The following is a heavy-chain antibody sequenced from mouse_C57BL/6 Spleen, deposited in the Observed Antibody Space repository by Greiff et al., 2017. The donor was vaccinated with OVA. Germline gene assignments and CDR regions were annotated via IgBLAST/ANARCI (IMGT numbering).Heavy chain of an antibody. CDR2: IDPSDSYT. J-gene: IGHJ3*01. CDR1: GYTFTSYW. D-gene: IGHD3-3*01. CDR3: ARTGTRGAWFAY. V-gene: IGHV1-50*01. Sequence: VQLQQPGAELVKPGASVQLSCKASGYTFTSYWMQWVKQRPGQGLSWIGEIDPSDSYTNYNQKFKGKATLTVDKSSSTAYMQLSSLTSEDSAVYYCARTGTRGAWFAYWGQGTLVTVSA.